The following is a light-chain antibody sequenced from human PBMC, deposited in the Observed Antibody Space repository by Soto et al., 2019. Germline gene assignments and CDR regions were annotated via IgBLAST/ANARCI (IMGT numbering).Light chain of an antibody. Sequence: QSVLTQPRSVSGSPGQSVTISCTGTSSDVGLNDYVSWYHQHPGKAPKLLIYDVTKRPSGVPDRFSGSKSDNTASLTISGLRAEDEGDYYCCSSSGRYTYVFGTGTKLTVL. J-gene: IGLJ1*01. CDR3: CSSSGRYTYV. CDR2: DVT. V-gene: IGLV2-11*01. CDR1: SSDVGLNDY.